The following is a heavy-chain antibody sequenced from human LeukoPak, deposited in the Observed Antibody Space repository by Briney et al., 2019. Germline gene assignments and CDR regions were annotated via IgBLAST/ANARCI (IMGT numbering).Heavy chain of an antibody. CDR2: ISAYNGNT. CDR1: GYTFTSYG. V-gene: IGHV1-18*01. Sequence: ASVKVSCKASGYTFTSYGISWVRQAPGQGLEWMGWISAYNGNTNYAQKLQGRVTVTTDTSTSTAYMELRSLRSDDTAVYYCARGPLDYYGSSGYYPFDYWGQGTLVTVSS. D-gene: IGHD3-22*01. CDR3: ARGPLDYYGSSGYYPFDY. J-gene: IGHJ4*02.